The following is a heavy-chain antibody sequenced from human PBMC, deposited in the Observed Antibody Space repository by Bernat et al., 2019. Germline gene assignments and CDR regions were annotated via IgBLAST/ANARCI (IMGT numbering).Heavy chain of an antibody. Sequence: EVQLVESGGGLVKPGGSLRLSCAVSGFTFSTYSMNWLRQAPGKGLEWVSSISISSAYIYYADSMKGRFTISRDNAKNSLYLQMNSLRAEDTAVYYCASGSMGVPTAPTYYFDYWGQGALVTVSS. D-gene: IGHD2-2*01. V-gene: IGHV3-21*01. J-gene: IGHJ4*02. CDR1: GFTFSTYS. CDR2: ISISSAYI. CDR3: ASGSMGVPTAPTYYFDY.